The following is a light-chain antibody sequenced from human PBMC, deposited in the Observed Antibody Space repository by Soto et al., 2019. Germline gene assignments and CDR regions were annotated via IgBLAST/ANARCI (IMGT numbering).Light chain of an antibody. J-gene: IGKJ1*01. V-gene: IGKV1-6*01. CDR1: QGIRND. CDR3: LQDYNYPWT. Sequence: AIQMTQSPSSLSASVGDRVTITCRASQGIRNDLGWFQQKPGKAPKLLIYSASSLQSGVPSRFSGSGSGTDFALTISSLQPEDFATYYCLQDYNYPWTFGQGTKVEIK. CDR2: SAS.